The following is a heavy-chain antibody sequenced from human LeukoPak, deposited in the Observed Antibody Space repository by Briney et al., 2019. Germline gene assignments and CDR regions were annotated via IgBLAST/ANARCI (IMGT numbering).Heavy chain of an antibody. D-gene: IGHD6-13*01. CDR2: ISISGTTT. J-gene: IGHJ4*02. CDR1: GFIFSDFY. CDR3: AKDILAAGLFFDY. Sequence: GGSLRLSCAASGFIFSDFYMGWIRQAPWKGLEWVSYISISGTTTNYADSVKGRFTISRDDARNSLYLQMNSLTAEDTAVYYCAKDILAAGLFFDYWGQGTLVTVSS. V-gene: IGHV3-11*01.